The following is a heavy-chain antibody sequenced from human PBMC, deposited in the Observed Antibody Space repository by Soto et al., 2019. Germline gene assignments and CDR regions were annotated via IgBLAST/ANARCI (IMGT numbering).Heavy chain of an antibody. CDR1: GYTFTDYY. CDR3: ARGRPPTMAWGVETFYYGLDV. J-gene: IGHJ6*02. V-gene: IGHV1-2*04. Sequence: GASVKVSCKASGYTFTDYYMHWVRQAPGQGLEWMGWINPNSGGTNYAQKFQGWVTMTRDTSISTAYMDLSRLRSDDTAVYYCARGRPPTMAWGVETFYYGLDVCGQGTTVTVS. CDR2: INPNSGGT. D-gene: IGHD3-10*01.